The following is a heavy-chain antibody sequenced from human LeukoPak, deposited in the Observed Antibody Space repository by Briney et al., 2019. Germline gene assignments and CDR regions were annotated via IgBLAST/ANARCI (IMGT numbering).Heavy chain of an antibody. Sequence: ASVKVSCKASGYTFTSYGISWVRQAPGQGLEWMGGIIPIFGTANYAQKFQGRVTITADESTSTAYMELSSLRSEDTAVYYCARARRDCTNGVCPFYYYMDVWGKGTTVTVSS. V-gene: IGHV1-69*13. CDR2: IIPIFGTA. D-gene: IGHD2-8*01. CDR1: GYTFTSYG. CDR3: ARARRDCTNGVCPFYYYMDV. J-gene: IGHJ6*03.